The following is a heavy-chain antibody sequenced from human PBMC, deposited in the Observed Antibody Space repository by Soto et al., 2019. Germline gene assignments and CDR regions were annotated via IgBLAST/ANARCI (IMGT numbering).Heavy chain of an antibody. V-gene: IGHV4-34*01. Sequence: QVQLQQWGAGLLKPSETLSLTCAVYGGSVSGYYWSWIRPPPGQGLGWVGEINHSGSTNYNPSLKSRVTISVDTSKNQFSLKLSSQTAPDTAVYSGARPTRQWLGLRYYYGMDDWGQGTTVTVSS. CDR3: ARPTRQWLGLRYYYGMDD. CDR2: INHSGST. D-gene: IGHD6-19*01. J-gene: IGHJ6*02. CDR1: GGSVSGYY.